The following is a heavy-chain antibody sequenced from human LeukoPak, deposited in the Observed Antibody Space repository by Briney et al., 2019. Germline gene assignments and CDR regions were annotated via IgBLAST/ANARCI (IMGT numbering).Heavy chain of an antibody. Sequence: PGGSLRLSCAASGFTFSSYSMNWVRQAPGKGLEWVSSISSGSSYIYYADSVKGRFTISRDNARNSLYLQMSSLRAEDTAVYYCARKTNNAFDIWGQGTMVTVSS. J-gene: IGHJ3*02. CDR3: ARKTNNAFDI. CDR2: ISSGSSYI. D-gene: IGHD1-14*01. V-gene: IGHV3-21*01. CDR1: GFTFSSYS.